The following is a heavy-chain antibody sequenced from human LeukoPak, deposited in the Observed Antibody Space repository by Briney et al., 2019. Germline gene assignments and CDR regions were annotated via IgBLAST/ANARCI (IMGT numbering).Heavy chain of an antibody. J-gene: IGHJ6*03. Sequence: GGSLRLSCAASGFTFSSYAMSWVRQAPGKGLEWVSAISGSGGSTYYADSVKGRFTISRDNAKNSLYLQMNSLRAEDTAVYYCARQGPLTPYYYYMDVWGKGTTVTVSS. CDR1: GFTFSSYA. CDR2: ISGSGGST. CDR3: ARQGPLTPYYYYMDV. V-gene: IGHV3-23*01. D-gene: IGHD1-14*01.